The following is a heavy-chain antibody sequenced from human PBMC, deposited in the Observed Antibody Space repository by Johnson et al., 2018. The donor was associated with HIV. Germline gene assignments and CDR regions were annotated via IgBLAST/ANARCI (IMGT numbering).Heavy chain of an antibody. D-gene: IGHD1-26*01. CDR3: AKDEALGWELDPDAFDI. CDR1: GFTFRSYP. V-gene: IGHV3-30*04. Sequence: QVLLVESGGGVVHPGRSLRLSCAASGFTFRSYPMNWVRQAPGKGLEWVAVISYDGSNKYYADSVKGRFTISRDNSKNPLYLQMNSLRAEDTAVYYCAKDEALGWELDPDAFDIWGRGTLVTVSS. J-gene: IGHJ3*02. CDR2: ISYDGSNK.